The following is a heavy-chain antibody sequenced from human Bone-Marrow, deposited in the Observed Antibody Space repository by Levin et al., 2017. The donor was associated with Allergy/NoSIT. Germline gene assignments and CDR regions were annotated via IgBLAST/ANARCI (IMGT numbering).Heavy chain of an antibody. CDR3: ARGIGYSYGSFGYEYYYMDV. CDR1: GNNFTSHY. D-gene: IGHD5-18*01. J-gene: IGHJ6*03. CDR2: ISPSGGSR. Sequence: ASVKVSCKASGNNFTSHYINWVRQAPGQGLEWMGLISPSGGSRRFAQKFQGRVTMTRDTSTSTVYMELSSLKSEDTAVYYCARGIGYSYGSFGYEYYYMDVWGKGTTVTVSS. V-gene: IGHV1-46*01.